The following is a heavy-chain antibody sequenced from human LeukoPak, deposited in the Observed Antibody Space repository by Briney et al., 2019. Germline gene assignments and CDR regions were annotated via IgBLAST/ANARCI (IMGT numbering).Heavy chain of an antibody. CDR1: GFTFSSYW. V-gene: IGHV3-7*01. J-gene: IGHJ3*02. CDR2: IEQDGSEK. Sequence: PGGSLRLSCAASGFTFSSYWMSWVRQAPGKGLEWVANIEQDGSEKYYVDSVKGRFTISRDNAKNSLYLQMNSLRAEDTAVYYCARYGSGKEDDAFDIWGQGTMVTVSS. CDR3: ARYGSGKEDDAFDI. D-gene: IGHD6-19*01.